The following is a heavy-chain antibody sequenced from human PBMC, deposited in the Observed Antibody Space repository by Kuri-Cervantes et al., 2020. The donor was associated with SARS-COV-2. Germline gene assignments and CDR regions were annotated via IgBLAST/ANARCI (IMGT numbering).Heavy chain of an antibody. Sequence: GSLRLSCTVSGGSISSYYWSWIRQPPGKGLEWIGYIYYSGSTYYNPSLKSRVTISVDTSKNQFSLKLSSVTAADTAVYYCATHYGFWSAFDYWGQGTLVTVSS. J-gene: IGHJ4*02. D-gene: IGHD3-3*01. CDR1: GGSISSYY. V-gene: IGHV4-59*04. CDR2: IYYSGST. CDR3: ATHYGFWSAFDY.